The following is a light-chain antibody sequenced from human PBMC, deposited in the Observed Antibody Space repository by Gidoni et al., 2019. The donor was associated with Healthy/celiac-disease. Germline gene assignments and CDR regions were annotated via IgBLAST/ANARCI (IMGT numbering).Light chain of an antibody. CDR2: KDS. CDR1: ALPKQY. Sequence: SYELTQPPSVSVSPGQMARITCSGDALPKQYAYWYQQKPGQAPVLVIYKDSERPSGIPERFSGSSSGTTVTLTISGVQAEDEADYYCQSADSSGTFHVVFGGGTKLTVL. V-gene: IGLV3-25*03. CDR3: QSADSSGTFHVV. J-gene: IGLJ2*01.